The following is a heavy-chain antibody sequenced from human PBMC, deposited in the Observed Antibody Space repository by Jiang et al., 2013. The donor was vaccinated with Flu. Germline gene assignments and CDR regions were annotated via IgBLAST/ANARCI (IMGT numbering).Heavy chain of an antibody. CDR2: INPNSGGT. CDR3: ARVRAGWLRKDWFDP. Sequence: QAPGQGLEWMGRINPNSGGTNYAQKFQGRVTMTRDTSISTAYMELSRLRSDDTAVYYCARVRAGWLRKDWFDPWGQGTLVTVSS. J-gene: IGHJ5*02. V-gene: IGHV1-2*06. D-gene: IGHD5-12*01.